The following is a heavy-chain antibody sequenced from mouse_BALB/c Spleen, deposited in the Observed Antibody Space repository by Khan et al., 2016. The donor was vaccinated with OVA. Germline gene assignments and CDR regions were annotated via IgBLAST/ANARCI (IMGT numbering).Heavy chain of an antibody. V-gene: IGHV1S136*01. D-gene: IGHD1-1*01. J-gene: IGHJ3*01. CDR3: ARDYGRRFWVAH. CDR1: GYSFTNYI. Sequence: VRLQQSGPELVKPGASVKISCQASGYSFTNYIIHWVKQKPGQGLEWIGYINPYNDGAKYNEKFKGKATLTSDKSSSTAYMELSGLTFEDSAVYYWARDYGRRFWVAHWGQGTLVTVSA. CDR2: INPYNDGA.